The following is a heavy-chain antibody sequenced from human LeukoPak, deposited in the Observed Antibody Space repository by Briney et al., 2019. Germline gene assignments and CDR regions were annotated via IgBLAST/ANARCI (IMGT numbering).Heavy chain of an antibody. D-gene: IGHD3-10*01. CDR1: GDSISSSSYY. J-gene: IGHJ5*01. CDR2: IYYSGST. Sequence: SETLSLTCTVSGDSISSSSYYCGWIRQPPGKGLEWIGSIYYSGSTYYNPSLKSRVPISVDTSKNQFSLKLSSVTAADTAVYFCARRVGFYGSGSLNYFDPWGQGILVSVS. CDR3: ARRVGFYGSGSLNYFDP. V-gene: IGHV4-39*01.